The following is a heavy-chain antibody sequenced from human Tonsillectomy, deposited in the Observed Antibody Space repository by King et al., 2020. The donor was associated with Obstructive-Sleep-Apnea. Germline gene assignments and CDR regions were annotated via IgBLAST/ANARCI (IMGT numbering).Heavy chain of an antibody. V-gene: IGHV3-30*04. J-gene: IGHJ4*02. CDR3: ARDRYETPWWLHDY. D-gene: IGHD5-12*01. CDR2: ISSDKINK. Sequence: VQLVESGGGVVQPGRSLRLSCAVSGFTFSAYAMHWVRQAPGKGLEWVATISSDKINKYYADSVKGRFTISRDNAKNTLYLQMNSLRAQDTAVYYCARDRYETPWWLHDYWGQGTRVTVSS. CDR1: GFTFSAYA.